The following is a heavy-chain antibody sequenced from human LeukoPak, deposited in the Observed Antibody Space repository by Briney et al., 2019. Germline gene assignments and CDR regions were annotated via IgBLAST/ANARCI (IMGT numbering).Heavy chain of an antibody. CDR1: GGSVSSGGSY. J-gene: IGHJ4*02. CDR2: IYYSGYT. Sequence: SETLSLTCSVSGGSVSSGGSYWSWIRQLPGKGLEWIGYIYYSGYTFYSPSLKSRVFVSFDTSKNLFSLNFSSVTAADTAVYYCARGGFFGSGSLFDSWGQGTLVTVSS. D-gene: IGHD3-10*01. CDR3: ARGGFFGSGSLFDS. V-gene: IGHV4-31*03.